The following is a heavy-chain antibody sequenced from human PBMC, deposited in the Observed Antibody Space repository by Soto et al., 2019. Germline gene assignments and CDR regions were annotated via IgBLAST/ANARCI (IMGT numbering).Heavy chain of an antibody. CDR3: STTVITAPLFEY. J-gene: IGHJ4*02. Sequence: EVQLVESGGGLVQPGGSLRLSCAGSGFTFSGHYMDWVRQAPGKGLEWLGRIRNKPNGHTTEYAASVKGRFTTSRDDSKNSVYLQMNSLKSEDTAVYYCSTTVITAPLFEYWGQGTLVTVSS. D-gene: IGHD3-16*01. CDR1: GFTFSGHY. V-gene: IGHV3-72*01. CDR2: IRNKPNGHTT.